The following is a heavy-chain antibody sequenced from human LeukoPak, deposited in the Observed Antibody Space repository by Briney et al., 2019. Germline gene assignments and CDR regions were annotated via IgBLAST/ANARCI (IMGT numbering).Heavy chain of an antibody. CDR3: AKGGRGYSYERGTRASYYFGMDV. J-gene: IGHJ6*02. CDR1: GFTFSSYA. D-gene: IGHD5-18*01. CDR2: ISGSGGST. Sequence: GGSLRLSCAASGFTFSSYAMSWVRQAPGKGLEWVSAISGSGGSTYYADSVKGRFTISRDNSKNTLYLQMNSLRSEDTAVYYCAKGGRGYSYERGTRASYYFGMDVWGQGTTVTVSS. V-gene: IGHV3-23*01.